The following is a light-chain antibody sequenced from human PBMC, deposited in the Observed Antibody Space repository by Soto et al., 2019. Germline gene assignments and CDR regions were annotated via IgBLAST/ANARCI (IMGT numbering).Light chain of an antibody. V-gene: IGLV7-43*01. J-gene: IGLJ3*02. CDR1: TEAVTSGHH. CDR3: LLYYGGAQPWV. Sequence: QAVVTQEPSLTVSPGGTVTLTCASSTEAVTSGHHPNWFQQKPGQPPRALIYSISNKYSWTPARFSGSLLGGKAALTLSGVQPEDEADYYCLLYYGGAQPWVFGGGTKLTVL. CDR2: SIS.